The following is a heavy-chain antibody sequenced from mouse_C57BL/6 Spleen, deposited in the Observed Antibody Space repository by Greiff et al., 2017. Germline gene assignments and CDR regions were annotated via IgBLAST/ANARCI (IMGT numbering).Heavy chain of an antibody. D-gene: IGHD3-2*02. CDR2: IVPSDSYT. V-gene: IGHV1-69*01. Sequence: QVQLQQPGAELVMPGASVSLSCKASGYTFTSYWMHWVKQRPGQGLEWIGEIVPSDSYTNYNQKLKGKSTLTVDKSSSTAYMQLSSLTSEDSAVYYCARRSDYSSGSFAYWGQGTLVTVSA. CDR3: ARRSDYSSGSFAY. CDR1: GYTFTSYW. J-gene: IGHJ3*01.